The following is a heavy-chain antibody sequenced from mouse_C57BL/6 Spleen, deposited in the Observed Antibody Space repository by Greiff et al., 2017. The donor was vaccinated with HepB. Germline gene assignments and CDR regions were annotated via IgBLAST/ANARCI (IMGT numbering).Heavy chain of an antibody. CDR2: IDPSDSYT. V-gene: IGHV1-69*01. CDR3: ARRVIPYFDY. CDR1: GYTFTSYW. J-gene: IGHJ2*01. D-gene: IGHD2-13*01. Sequence: QVQLQQPGAELVMPGASVKLSCKASGYTFTSYWMHWVKQRPGQGLEWIGEIDPSDSYTNYNQKFKGKSTLTVDKSSSTAYMQLSSLTSEDSAVYYCARRVIPYFDYWGQGTTLTVSS.